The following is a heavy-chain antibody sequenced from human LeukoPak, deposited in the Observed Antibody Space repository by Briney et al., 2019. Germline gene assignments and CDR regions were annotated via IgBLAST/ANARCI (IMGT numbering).Heavy chain of an antibody. J-gene: IGHJ4*02. Sequence: GGSLRLSCAASGFTFSNAWMSWVRQAPGKGLEWVGRIKSKTDGGTTDYAAPVKGRFTISRDDSKNTLYLQMNSLKTEDTAVYYCATDMVATIFYYFDYWGQGTLVTVSS. D-gene: IGHD5-12*01. CDR3: ATDMVATIFYYFDY. CDR1: GFTFSNAW. CDR2: IKSKTDGGTT. V-gene: IGHV3-15*01.